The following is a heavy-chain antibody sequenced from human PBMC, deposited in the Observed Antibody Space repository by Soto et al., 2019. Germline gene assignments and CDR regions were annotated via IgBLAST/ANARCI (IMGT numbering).Heavy chain of an antibody. V-gene: IGHV1-69*12. J-gene: IGHJ4*02. Sequence: QVRLVQSGAEVKKPGSSVKVSCKASGGTFSNYAIAWLRQAPGQGLEWMGGIILPFGTPNYAQTFQARVTISAYESITTAYMEMSGLTSEDAAVYYCARGPDYEGYFDYWGRGTLVTVSS. CDR1: GGTFSNYA. CDR2: IILPFGTP. D-gene: IGHD4-17*01. CDR3: ARGPDYEGYFDY.